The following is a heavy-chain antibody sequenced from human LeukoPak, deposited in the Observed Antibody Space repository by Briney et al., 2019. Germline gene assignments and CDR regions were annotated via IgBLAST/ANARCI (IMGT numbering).Heavy chain of an antibody. V-gene: IGHV4-31*03. Sequence: SQTLSLTCTVSGDSINSGGYYWSWIRQYPGKGLEWIGYIYYSGSTYYNPSLKSRVIISIDTSKNQFSLNLTSVTAADTAVYYCARLNTVTPSSAFDHWGQGILVTVSS. CDR2: IYYSGST. D-gene: IGHD4-17*01. CDR3: ARLNTVTPSSAFDH. CDR1: GDSINSGGYY. J-gene: IGHJ4*02.